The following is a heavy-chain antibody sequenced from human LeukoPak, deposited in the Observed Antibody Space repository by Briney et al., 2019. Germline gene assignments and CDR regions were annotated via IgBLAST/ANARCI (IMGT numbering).Heavy chain of an antibody. V-gene: IGHV3-30*18. CDR3: GKDLGLRGIYGPRGGKTIDY. D-gene: IGHD2-21*01. Sequence: GRSLRLSCAASGFTFSTCGMHWVRQSPGKGLEWVAFIRYDGNNQYYADSVKGRFTISRDNSKNTLSLQMSSLRPEDTAVYYCGKDLGLRGIYGPRGGKTIDYWGQGTLVTVSS. CDR1: GFTFSTCG. CDR2: IRYDGNNQ. J-gene: IGHJ4*02.